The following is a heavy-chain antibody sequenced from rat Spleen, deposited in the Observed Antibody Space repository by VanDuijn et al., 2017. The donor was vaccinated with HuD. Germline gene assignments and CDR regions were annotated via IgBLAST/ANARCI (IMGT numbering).Heavy chain of an antibody. J-gene: IGHJ2*01. Sequence: EVQLVESGGGLVQPGRSLKLSCVVSGFTFSDYAMAWVRQSPKKGLEWVATIIYDGSSTYYRDSVKGRFTISRDNAENTAYLQMNSLRSEDTATYYCAKDLVRGSLDYWGQGVMVTVSS. CDR2: IIYDGSST. D-gene: IGHD4-3*01. CDR3: AKDLVRGSLDY. V-gene: IGHV5-29*01. CDR1: GFTFSDYA.